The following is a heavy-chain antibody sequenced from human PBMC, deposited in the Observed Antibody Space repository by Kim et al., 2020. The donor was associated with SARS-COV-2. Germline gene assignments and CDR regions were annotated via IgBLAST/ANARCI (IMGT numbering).Heavy chain of an antibody. Sequence: SETLSLTCTVSGGSISSSSYYWGWIRQPPGKGLEWIGSIYYSGSTYYNPSLKSRVTISVDTSKNQFSLKLSSVTAADTAVYYCARLSKPYRFSGWYRRGPGWFDPWGQGTLVTVSS. D-gene: IGHD6-19*01. CDR2: IYYSGST. CDR3: ARLSKPYRFSGWYRRGPGWFDP. CDR1: GGSISSSSYY. V-gene: IGHV4-39*01. J-gene: IGHJ5*02.